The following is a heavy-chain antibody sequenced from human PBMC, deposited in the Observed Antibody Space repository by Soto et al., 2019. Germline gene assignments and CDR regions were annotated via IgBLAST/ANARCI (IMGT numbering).Heavy chain of an antibody. Sequence: PSETLSLTCTVSGGSISSNYWTWIRQPPGKGLEWIGYVYDSGSTNYNPSLKSRVTISEDTSESQFSLKVNSMTAADTAVYYCARYRREAVAGYTLDNWGQGILVTVS. CDR1: GGSISSNY. D-gene: IGHD6-13*01. J-gene: IGHJ4*02. CDR2: VYDSGST. CDR3: ARYRREAVAGYTLDN. V-gene: IGHV4-59*01.